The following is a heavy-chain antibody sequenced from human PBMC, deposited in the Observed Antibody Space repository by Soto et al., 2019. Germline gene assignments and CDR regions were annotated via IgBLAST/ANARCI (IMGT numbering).Heavy chain of an antibody. CDR2: IRASNGNT. Sequence: AGVKVSCKASGYNFNTFGISWVRQAPGQGLEWMGWIRASNGNTNYAQKFQGRVTMTTDTSTSTAYMELRSLRSDDTAVYYCGSSEVVVATNIPTLDYWGQGTLVTVSS. V-gene: IGHV1-18*01. CDR3: GSSEVVVATNIPTLDY. J-gene: IGHJ4*02. CDR1: GYNFNTFG. D-gene: IGHD1-26*01.